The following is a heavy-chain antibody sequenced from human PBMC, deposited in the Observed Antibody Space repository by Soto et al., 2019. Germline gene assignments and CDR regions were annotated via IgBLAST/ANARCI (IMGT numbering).Heavy chain of an antibody. V-gene: IGHV1-69*06. CDR1: GGTFNNYG. J-gene: IGHJ6*02. CDR2: LIPISGSA. Sequence: QVQLVQSGAEVKKPGSSVKVPCKASGGTFNNYGISWVRQAPGQGLEWMGGLIPISGSAKYTEFFRGRITITADTATSTAYMELSSLKSEDTAVYYCATQAVAGATGHGMDVWGQGTTVTVSS. CDR3: ATQAVAGATGHGMDV. D-gene: IGHD6-13*01.